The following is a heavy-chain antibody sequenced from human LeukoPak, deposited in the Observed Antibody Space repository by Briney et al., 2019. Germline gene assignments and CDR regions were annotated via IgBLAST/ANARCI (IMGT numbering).Heavy chain of an antibody. J-gene: IGHJ5*02. CDR2: IKQDGSEK. CDR1: GFTFITYW. V-gene: IGHV3-7*01. CDR3: ARFLRITMVRGSSENWFDP. D-gene: IGHD3-10*01. Sequence: GGSLRLSCTASGFTFITYWMSWVRQAPGKGLEWVANIKQDGSEKYYVDSVKGRFTISRDNAKNSLYLQMNSLRAEDTAVYYCARFLRITMVRGSSENWFDPWGQGTLVTVSS.